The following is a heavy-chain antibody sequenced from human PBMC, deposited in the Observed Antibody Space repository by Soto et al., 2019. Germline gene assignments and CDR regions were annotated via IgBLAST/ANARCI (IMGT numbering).Heavy chain of an antibody. J-gene: IGHJ6*02. CDR3: ARGKVGYYDFWSGYSPRNMDV. Sequence: PSETLSLTCTVSGGSISSYYWSWIRQPPGKGLECIGYIYYSGSTNYNPSLKSRVTISVDTSKNQFSLKLSSVTAADTAVYYCARGKVGYYDFWSGYSPRNMDVWGQGTTVTVSS. V-gene: IGHV4-59*01. D-gene: IGHD3-3*01. CDR2: IYYSGST. CDR1: GGSISSYY.